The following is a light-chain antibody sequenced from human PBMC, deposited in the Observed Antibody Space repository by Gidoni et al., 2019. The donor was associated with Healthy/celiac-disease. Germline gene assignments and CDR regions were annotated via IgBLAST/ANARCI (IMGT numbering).Light chain of an antibody. CDR2: WAS. V-gene: IGKV4-1*01. J-gene: IGKJ1*01. CDR1: QSVLYSSNNKNY. CDR3: QQYYSTPQT. Sequence: RATINCKSSQSVLYSSNNKNYLAWYQQKPGQPPKLLIYWASTRESGVPDRFSGSGSGTAFTLTISSLQAEDVAVYYCQQYYSTPQTFGQGTKVEIK.